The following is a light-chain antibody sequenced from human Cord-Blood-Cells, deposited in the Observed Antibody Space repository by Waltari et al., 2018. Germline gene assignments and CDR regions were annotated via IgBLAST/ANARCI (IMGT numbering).Light chain of an antibody. CDR3: LQHNSYPWT. CDR2: AAS. CDR1: QGISND. J-gene: IGKJ1*01. Sequence: DIQMTQSPSSLSASVGDRVTTTCRASQGISNDLGWYQQKPGKAPKRLIYAASSLQSGVPSRFSGSGSGTEFTLTISSLQPEDFATYYCLQHNSYPWTFGQGTKVEIK. V-gene: IGKV1-17*01.